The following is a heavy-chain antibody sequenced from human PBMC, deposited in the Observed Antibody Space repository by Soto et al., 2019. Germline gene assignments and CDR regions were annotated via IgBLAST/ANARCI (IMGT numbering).Heavy chain of an antibody. J-gene: IGHJ4*02. V-gene: IGHV4-4*07. CDR2: INPSGSI. CDR1: GASISSYY. Sequence: QVQLQESGPGLVKPSETLSLTCTVSGASISSYYWSWIRQPAGKGLEWIGRINPSGSINYNPSLKSRVTMSVDTSKNQFSLKLTSVTAADTAVYYCARESVGERPLDYWGQGTLVTVSS. CDR3: ARESVGERPLDY. D-gene: IGHD3-16*01.